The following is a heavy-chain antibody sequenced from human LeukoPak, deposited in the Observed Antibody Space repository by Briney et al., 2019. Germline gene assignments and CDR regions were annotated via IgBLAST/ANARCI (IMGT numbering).Heavy chain of an antibody. D-gene: IGHD6-19*01. Sequence: SETLSLTCTVSGGSISSYYWSWIRQPPGKGLEWIGYIYYSGSTNYNPSLKSRVTISVDTSKNQFSLKLSSVTAADTAVYYCASKYSSGWYYFDYWGQGTLATVSS. CDR1: GGSISSYY. V-gene: IGHV4-59*08. J-gene: IGHJ4*02. CDR2: IYYSGST. CDR3: ASKYSSGWYYFDY.